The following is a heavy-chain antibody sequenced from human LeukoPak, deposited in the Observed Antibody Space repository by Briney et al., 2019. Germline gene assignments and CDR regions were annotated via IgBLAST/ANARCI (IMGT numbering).Heavy chain of an antibody. D-gene: IGHD5-12*01. Sequence: GRSLRLSCAASGFTFSSYGKHWVRQAPGKGLEWVAVISYDGSNKYYADSVKGRFTISRDNSKNTLYLQMNSLRAEDTAVYYCAKDEEDSGYDLIDYWGQGTLVTVSS. CDR3: AKDEEDSGYDLIDY. CDR1: GFTFSSYG. CDR2: ISYDGSNK. J-gene: IGHJ4*02. V-gene: IGHV3-30*18.